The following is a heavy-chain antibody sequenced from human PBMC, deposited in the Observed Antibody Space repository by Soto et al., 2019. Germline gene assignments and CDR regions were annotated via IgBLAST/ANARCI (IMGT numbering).Heavy chain of an antibody. D-gene: IGHD3-10*01. CDR2: IIPIFGTA. CDR1: GGTFSSYA. CDR3: AREGYGSGSYYVPYYYGMDV. V-gene: IGHV1-69*12. Sequence: QVQLVQSGAEVKKPGSSVKVSCKASGGTFSSYAISWVRQASGQGLEWMGGIIPIFGTANYAQKFQGRVTITADESTSTAYMGLRSLRSEDTAVYYCAREGYGSGSYYVPYYYGMDVWGQGTTVTVSS. J-gene: IGHJ6*02.